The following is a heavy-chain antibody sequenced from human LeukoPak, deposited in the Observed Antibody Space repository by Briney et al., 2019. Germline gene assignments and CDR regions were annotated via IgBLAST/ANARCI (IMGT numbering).Heavy chain of an antibody. CDR3: ARAGFQYYFDY. J-gene: IGHJ4*02. Sequence: GASVTVSCKASGYTFTIYYMHWVRQAPGQGLEWMGIINPSGGSTSYAQKFQGRVTMTRDMSTSTVYMELSSLRSEDTAVYYCARAGFQYYFDYWGQGTLVTVSS. D-gene: IGHD2/OR15-2a*01. CDR2: INPSGGST. V-gene: IGHV1-46*01. CDR1: GYTFTIYY.